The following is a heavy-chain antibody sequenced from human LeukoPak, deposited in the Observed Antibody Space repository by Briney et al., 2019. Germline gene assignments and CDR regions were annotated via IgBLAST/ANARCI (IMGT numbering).Heavy chain of an antibody. V-gene: IGHV4-61*02. Sequence: SQTLSLTCTVSGGSISSGSYYWSWIRQPAGKGLEWIGRIYTSGSTNYNPSLKSRVTISVDTSKSQFSLKLSSVTAADTAVYYCARVPYFDWLSIDIWGQGTMVTVSS. CDR3: ARVPYFDWLSIDI. J-gene: IGHJ3*02. D-gene: IGHD3-9*01. CDR2: IYTSGST. CDR1: GGSISSGSYY.